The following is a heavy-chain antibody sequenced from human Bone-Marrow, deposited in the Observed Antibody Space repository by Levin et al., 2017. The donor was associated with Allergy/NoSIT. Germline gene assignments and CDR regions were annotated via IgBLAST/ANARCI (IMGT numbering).Heavy chain of an antibody. J-gene: IGHJ4*02. V-gene: IGHV3-30*18. CDR2: ISRDGRNT. CDR1: GFSFSNYG. CDR3: AKGGPPGLPRTLLGGVFDH. Sequence: GGSLRLSCAASGFSFSNYGMHWVRQAPGKGPEWVASISRDGRNTYYSDDVRGRFTISRDNSERSLFLQMDHLRVEDTSVYYCAKGGPPGLPRTLLGGVFDHWGQGTLVTVSS. D-gene: IGHD3-16*01.